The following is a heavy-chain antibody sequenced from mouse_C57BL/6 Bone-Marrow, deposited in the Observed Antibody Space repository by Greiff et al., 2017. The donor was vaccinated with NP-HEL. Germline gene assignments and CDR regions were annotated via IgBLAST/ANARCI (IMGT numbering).Heavy chain of an antibody. CDR1: GYSFTGYY. J-gene: IGHJ2*01. Sequence: EVQLQQSGPELVKPGASVKISCKASGYSFTGYYMNWVKQSPEKSLECIGEINPSTGGTTYNQKFKAKATLTVDKSSSTAYMQLKSLTSEDSAVYYCARGVDYWGQGTTLTVSS. CDR3: ARGVDY. V-gene: IGHV1-42*01. CDR2: INPSTGGT.